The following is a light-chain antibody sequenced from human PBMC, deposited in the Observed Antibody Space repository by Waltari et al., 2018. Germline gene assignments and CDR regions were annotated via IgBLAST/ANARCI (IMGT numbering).Light chain of an antibody. CDR2: ANV. CDR1: SSNIGSNT. V-gene: IGLV1-44*01. Sequence: QSVLTQSPSTSGTPGQRVTISCSGSSSNIGSNTVNWYQQLQGTAPQLLIYANVQRPSGVPDRFSGAKSGTSASLAISGLQSEDEADYYCAAWDDSLIGPVFGGGTKLTVL. CDR3: AAWDDSLIGPV. J-gene: IGLJ3*02.